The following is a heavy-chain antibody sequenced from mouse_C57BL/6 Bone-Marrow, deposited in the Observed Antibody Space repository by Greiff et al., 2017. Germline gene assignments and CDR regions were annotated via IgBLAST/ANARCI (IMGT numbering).Heavy chain of an antibody. J-gene: IGHJ3*01. V-gene: IGHV5-17*01. CDR1: GFTFSDYG. D-gene: IGHD2-4*01. CDR3: ATNYYDCDGFAY. CDR2: ISSGSSTI. Sequence: EVKLMESGGGLVKPGGSLKLSCAASGFTFSDYGMHWVRQAPEQGLEWVAYISSGSSTIYYADTVKGRFTISRDNAKNTRVLQMTSLRSEDTAMYYWATNYYDCDGFAYWGQGTLVTVSA.